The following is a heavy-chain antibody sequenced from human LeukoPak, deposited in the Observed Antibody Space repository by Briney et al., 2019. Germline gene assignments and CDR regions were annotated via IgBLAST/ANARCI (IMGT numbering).Heavy chain of an antibody. Sequence: GASVKVSCKASGYTFTGYYMHWVRQAPGQGLEWMGWINPNSGGTNYAQKFQGRVTMTRDTSISTAYMEPSRLRSDDTAVYYCARDRYYYGSGSYSDFDYWGQGTLVTVSS. D-gene: IGHD3-10*01. CDR1: GYTFTGYY. V-gene: IGHV1-2*02. CDR3: ARDRYYYGSGSYSDFDY. J-gene: IGHJ4*02. CDR2: INPNSGGT.